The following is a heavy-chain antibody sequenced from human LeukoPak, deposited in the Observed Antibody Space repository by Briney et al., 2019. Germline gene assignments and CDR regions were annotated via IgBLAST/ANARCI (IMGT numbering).Heavy chain of an antibody. CDR3: ARDPIAAAGSTDY. CDR1: GFTFSSYS. D-gene: IGHD6-13*01. J-gene: IGHJ4*02. Sequence: GGSLSLSCAASGFTFSSYSMNWVRQAPGKGLEWVSSISSSSSYIYYADSVKGRFTISRDNAKNSLYLQMNSLRAEDTAVYYCARDPIAAAGSTDYWGQGTLVTVSS. CDR2: ISSSSSYI. V-gene: IGHV3-21*01.